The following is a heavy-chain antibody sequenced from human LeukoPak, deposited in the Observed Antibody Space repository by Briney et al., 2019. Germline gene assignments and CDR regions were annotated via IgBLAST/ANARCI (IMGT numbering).Heavy chain of an antibody. CDR3: ARNSGIQLWGYFDY. D-gene: IGHD5-18*01. CDR2: IYYSGST. J-gene: IGHJ4*02. V-gene: IGHV4-59*01. Sequence: SETLSLTCTVSGGSISSYYWSWIRQPPGKGLEWIGYIYYSGSTNYNPSLKSRVTISVDTSKNQFSLKLSSVTAADTAVYYCARNSGIQLWGYFDYWGQGTLVTVSS. CDR1: GGSISSYY.